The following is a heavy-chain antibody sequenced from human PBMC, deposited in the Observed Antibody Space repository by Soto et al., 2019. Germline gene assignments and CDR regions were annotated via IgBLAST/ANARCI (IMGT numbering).Heavy chain of an antibody. D-gene: IGHD1-26*01. Sequence: GGSLRLSCEVSGLTFSVSAMSWVRQAPEKGLEWVSAISASSGVTYYADSVKGRFTVSRDNSKNTLYLQMNSLRAEDTAVYYCAKDPVVGATPRGAFDIWGQGTMVTVSS. J-gene: IGHJ3*02. CDR1: GLTFSVSA. CDR3: AKDPVVGATPRGAFDI. V-gene: IGHV3-23*01. CDR2: ISASSGVT.